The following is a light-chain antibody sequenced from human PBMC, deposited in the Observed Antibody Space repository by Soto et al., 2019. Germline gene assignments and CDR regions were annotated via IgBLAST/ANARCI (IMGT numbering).Light chain of an antibody. V-gene: IGLV1-47*01. CDR1: RSNIGSNY. Sequence: QSVLTQPPSASEAPGQSVTISCSGSRSNIGSNYVYWYQQFPGAAPKLLIYSNSQRPSGVPDRFSGSKSGTSASLAISGLRSEDEADYYCATWDDSLSGYVVFGGGTQLTVL. J-gene: IGLJ2*01. CDR2: SNS. CDR3: ATWDDSLSGYVV.